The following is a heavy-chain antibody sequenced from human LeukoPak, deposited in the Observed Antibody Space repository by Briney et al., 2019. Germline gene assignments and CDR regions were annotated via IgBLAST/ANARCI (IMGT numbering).Heavy chain of an antibody. CDR2: INPSGGST. CDR1: GYTFTSYY. J-gene: IGHJ4*02. D-gene: IGHD6-19*01. Sequence: ASVKVSCKASGYTFTSYYMHWVRQAPGQGLEWMGIINPSGGSTSYAQKFQGRVTMTRDTSTSTVYMELSSLRSEDTAVYYWARDSVAGYFDYWGQGTLVTVSS. CDR3: ARDSVAGYFDY. V-gene: IGHV1-46*01.